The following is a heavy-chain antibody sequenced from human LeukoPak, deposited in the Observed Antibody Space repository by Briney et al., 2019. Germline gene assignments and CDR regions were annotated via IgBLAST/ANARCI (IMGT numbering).Heavy chain of an antibody. CDR2: IYTSGST. D-gene: IGHD3-10*01. V-gene: IGHV4-4*07. J-gene: IGHJ5*02. Sequence: PSETLSLTCTVSGGPISSYYWSWIRQPAGKGLEWIGRIYTSGSTNYNPSLKSRVTMSVDTSKNQFSLRLSSVTAADTAVYYCARDPPSIRGVKRGWFDPWGQGTLVTVSS. CDR1: GGPISSYY. CDR3: ARDPPSIRGVKRGWFDP.